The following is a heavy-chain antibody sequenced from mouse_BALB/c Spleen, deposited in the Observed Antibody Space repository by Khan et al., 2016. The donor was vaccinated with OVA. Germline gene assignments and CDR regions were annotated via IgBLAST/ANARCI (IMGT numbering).Heavy chain of an antibody. V-gene: IGHV3-2*02. J-gene: IGHJ2*01. D-gene: IGHD1-2*01. CDR1: GYSITSGYG. CDR3: ARTARIKY. Sequence: EVQLQESGPGLVKPSQSLYLTCNVTGYSITSGYGWNWIRQFPGNKMEWMGYISYSGSTNYNPSLKSRISITRDTSKNKFFLQFNSVTTEDTATYCGARTARIKYWGQGTTLTVSS. CDR2: ISYSGST.